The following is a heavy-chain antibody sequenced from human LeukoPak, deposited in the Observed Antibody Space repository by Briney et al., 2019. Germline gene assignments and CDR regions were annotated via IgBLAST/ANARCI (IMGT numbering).Heavy chain of an antibody. J-gene: IGHJ6*04. V-gene: IGHV3-23*01. CDR3: ARGRYYGMDV. CDR1: EFTFSSYA. CDR2: ISGSGGTT. Sequence: PGRSLRLSCAASEFTFSSYALNWVRQAPGKGLEWVSGISGSGGTTYYADSVKGRFTISRDNSKNTLYLQMNSLRVDDTAVYYCARGRYYGMDVWGKGTTVTVSS.